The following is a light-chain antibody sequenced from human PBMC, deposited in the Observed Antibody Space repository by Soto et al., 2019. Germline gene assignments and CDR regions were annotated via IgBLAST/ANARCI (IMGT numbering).Light chain of an antibody. CDR3: AAWYDSRSGVV. CDR1: SSNLGSNY. CDR2: RNN. V-gene: IGLV1-47*01. J-gene: IGLJ2*01. Sequence: QSVLTQPPSASGTPGQRVTISCSGSSSNLGSNYVFWYQHLPGTAPKLLIYRNNQRPSGVPDRFSGSKSGTSASLAISGLRSDDETDYYGAAWYDSRSGVVFGGGTKLTVL.